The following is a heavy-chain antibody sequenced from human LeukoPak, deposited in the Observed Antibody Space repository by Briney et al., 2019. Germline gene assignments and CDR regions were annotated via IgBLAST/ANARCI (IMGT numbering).Heavy chain of an antibody. D-gene: IGHD6-13*01. CDR1: GGSISSGGYY. Sequence: SQTLSLTCTVSGGSISSGGYYWSWIRQPPGKGLEWIGYIYHSGSTYYNPSLKSRVTISVDRSKNQFSLKLSSVTAADTAVYYCARVVAAAGTAGKSWFDPWGQGTLVTVSS. CDR3: ARVVAAAGTAGKSWFDP. V-gene: IGHV4-30-2*01. CDR2: IYHSGST. J-gene: IGHJ5*02.